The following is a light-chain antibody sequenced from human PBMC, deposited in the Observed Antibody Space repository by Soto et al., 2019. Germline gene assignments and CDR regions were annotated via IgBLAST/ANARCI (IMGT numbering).Light chain of an antibody. CDR1: QSVRNNY. CDR2: GSS. CDR3: QLYGSSPPYT. Sequence: EVVLTQSPGTLSLSPGERATLSCRASQSVRNNYLAWYQQKPGQSPKLLIFGSSDRATGIPDRFSGSGSGTDFSLTISRPEPEDFAVYYCQLYGSSPPYTFGQGTKLEIK. J-gene: IGKJ2*01. V-gene: IGKV3-20*01.